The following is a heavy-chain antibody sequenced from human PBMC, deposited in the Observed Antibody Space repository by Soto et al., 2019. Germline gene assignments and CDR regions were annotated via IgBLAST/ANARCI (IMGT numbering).Heavy chain of an antibody. Sequence: SETLSLTCTVSGGSISSYYWSWIRQPPGKGLEWIGYIYYSGSTNYNPSLKSRVTISVDTSKNQFSLKLSSVTAADTAVYYCARGVYYYGSGSYFRWFDPWGQGTLVTVS. V-gene: IGHV4-59*01. CDR2: IYYSGST. CDR3: ARGVYYYGSGSYFRWFDP. J-gene: IGHJ5*02. CDR1: GGSISSYY. D-gene: IGHD3-10*01.